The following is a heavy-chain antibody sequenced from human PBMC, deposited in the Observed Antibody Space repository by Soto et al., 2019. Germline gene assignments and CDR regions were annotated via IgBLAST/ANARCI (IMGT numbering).Heavy chain of an antibody. V-gene: IGHV1-18*01. CDR3: ARDQGAGQYGMDV. CDR1: VYTFTSYG. J-gene: IGHJ6*02. CDR2: ISAYNGDT. Sequence: QVQLVQSGAEVKTPGASVKVSCKASVYTFTSYGVSWVRQAPGQGLEWMGWISAYNGDTNYAQKVQGRFTMTTDTSATTTYMELRSLRPDDTAVYYCARDQGAGQYGMDVWGQGTTVTVS.